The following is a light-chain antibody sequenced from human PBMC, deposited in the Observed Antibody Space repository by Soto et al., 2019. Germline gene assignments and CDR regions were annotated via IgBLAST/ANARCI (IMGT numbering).Light chain of an antibody. CDR2: GAS. J-gene: IGKJ2*01. V-gene: IGKV3-20*01. CDR3: QQYGNLMYT. Sequence: EIVLTQSPGTLSLSPGERATLSCRASQSVSSNNLAWYQQRPGQAPRVVIYGASTRATGIPERFSGSGSGTDFTLTISRLEPEDSAVYYCQQYGNLMYTFGQGTKLEIK. CDR1: QSVSSNN.